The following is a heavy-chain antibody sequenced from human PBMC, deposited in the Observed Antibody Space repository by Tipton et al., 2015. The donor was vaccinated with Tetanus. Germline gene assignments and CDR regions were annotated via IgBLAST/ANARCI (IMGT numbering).Heavy chain of an antibody. V-gene: IGHV3-33*01. CDR2: SWYDGTDK. J-gene: IGHJ4*02. CDR1: GFIFSSYG. CDR3: AREADCSGGSCFSGDFDK. Sequence: CAASGFIFSSYGIHWVRQAPGKGLEWVAVSWYDGTDKYCADSVKGRFTISRDNSKNTLYLQMKSLRAEDTAVYYCAREADCSGGSCFSGDFDKWGQGKKVTV. D-gene: IGHD2-15*01.